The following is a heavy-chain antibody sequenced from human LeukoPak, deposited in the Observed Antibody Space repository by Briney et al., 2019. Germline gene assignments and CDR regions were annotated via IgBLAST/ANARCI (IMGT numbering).Heavy chain of an antibody. CDR1: GFTFSGYA. V-gene: IGHV3-23*01. CDR2: LSGSGGST. D-gene: IGHD1-26*01. Sequence: GESLRLSCAASGFTFSGYAMSWARQAPGKGLEWVSSLSGSGGSTDYADPVKGRFTISRDNSKNTMYLQMNSLRDEDTAVYYCTKGLGSGNYFDYWGQGTQVTVSS. J-gene: IGHJ4*02. CDR3: TKGLGSGNYFDY.